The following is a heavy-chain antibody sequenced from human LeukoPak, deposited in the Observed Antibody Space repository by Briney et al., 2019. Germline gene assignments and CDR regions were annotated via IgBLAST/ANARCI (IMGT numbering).Heavy chain of an antibody. D-gene: IGHD3-16*01. CDR3: ARETRRLYYEDYYGMDV. V-gene: IGHV1-69*13. J-gene: IGHJ6*02. Sequence: ASVKVSCKASGGTFSSYAISWVRQAPGQGLEWMGGIIPIFGTGNYAQKFQGRVTITADESTSTAYMELSSLRSEDTAVYYCARETRRLYYEDYYGMDVWGQGTTVTVSS. CDR2: IIPIFGTG. CDR1: GGTFSSYA.